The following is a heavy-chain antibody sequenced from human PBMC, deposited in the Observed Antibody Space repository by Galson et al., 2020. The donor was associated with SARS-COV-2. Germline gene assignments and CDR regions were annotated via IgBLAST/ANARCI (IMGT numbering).Heavy chain of an antibody. V-gene: IGHV3-30*18. CDR3: AKAARYSSSWYSDFDY. CDR2: ISYDGRNQ. J-gene: IGHJ4*02. D-gene: IGHD6-13*01. CDR1: GFTFSSYH. Sequence: GESLKISCAASGFTFSSYHMHWVRQAPGKGLEWVAVISYDGRNQYYADSVMGRFTISRDNSKNTLYLQMNSLRAEDAAVYYCAKAARYSSSWYSDFDYWGQGTLVTVSS.